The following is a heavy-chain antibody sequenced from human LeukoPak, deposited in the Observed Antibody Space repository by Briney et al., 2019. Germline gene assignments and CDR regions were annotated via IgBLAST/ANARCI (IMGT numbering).Heavy chain of an antibody. Sequence: ASVKVSCKASEYTFTSYAMHWVRQAPGQRLEWMGWINAGNGNTKYSQKFQGRVTITRDTSASTAYMELSSLRSEDTAVYYCARVQWELATYYYYGMDVWGQGTTVTVSS. D-gene: IGHD1-26*01. CDR1: EYTFTSYA. CDR3: ARVQWELATYYYYGMDV. V-gene: IGHV1-3*01. J-gene: IGHJ6*02. CDR2: INAGNGNT.